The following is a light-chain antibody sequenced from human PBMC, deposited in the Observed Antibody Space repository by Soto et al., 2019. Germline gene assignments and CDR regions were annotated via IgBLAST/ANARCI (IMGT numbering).Light chain of an antibody. CDR2: GAY. Sequence: DIQMTQSPSSLSASVGDRVTITCRASQSISTYLNWYQQKPGKAPKPLIYGAYYLQSAVPSRLRGSGSGTDFTLTISSLQPEDFATYYCQQSYMTFMYTFGQGTKLEIK. CDR3: QQSYMTFMYT. J-gene: IGKJ2*01. CDR1: QSISTY. V-gene: IGKV1-39*01.